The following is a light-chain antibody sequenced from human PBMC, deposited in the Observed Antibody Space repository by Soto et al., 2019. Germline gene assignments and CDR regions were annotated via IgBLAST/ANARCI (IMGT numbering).Light chain of an antibody. J-gene: IGKJ2*01. Sequence: EVVLTQSPGTLSLSPGERATLSCRPSQSVSGSHLTWYQQRPGQAPRRLIFGASSRASDTPDRFSGSGSGTDFTLTISRLEPEDFAVYYCQHYDTSSYTFGQGTRVEIK. CDR2: GAS. V-gene: IGKV3-20*01. CDR1: QSVSGSH. CDR3: QHYDTSSYT.